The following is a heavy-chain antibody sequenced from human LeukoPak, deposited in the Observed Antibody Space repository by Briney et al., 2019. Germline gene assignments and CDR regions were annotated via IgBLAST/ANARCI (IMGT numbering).Heavy chain of an antibody. CDR1: GYTFTSYY. V-gene: IGHV1-46*01. CDR3: ARDFSSIRDFWSAGRDYMDV. Sequence: GASVKVSCKASGYTFTSYYMHWVRQAPGQGLEWMGIINPSGGSTSYVQKFQGRVTMTRDMSTSTVYIELSSLRSEDTAVYYCARDFSSIRDFWSAGRDYMDVWGKGTTVTVSS. D-gene: IGHD3-3*01. J-gene: IGHJ6*03. CDR2: INPSGGST.